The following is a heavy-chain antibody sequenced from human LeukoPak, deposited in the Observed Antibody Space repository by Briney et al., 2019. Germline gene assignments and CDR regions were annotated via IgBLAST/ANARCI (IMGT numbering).Heavy chain of an antibody. CDR3: ARGGYSYGPSDYYFDY. Sequence: KPSETLSLTCTVSGGSISSYYWSWIRQSPGKGLEWIGYIYYSGFTNYNPSLKSRVTISVDTSKNQFSLKLSSVIAADTAVYYCARGGYSYGPSDYYFDYWGQGTLVTVSS. CDR2: IYYSGFT. D-gene: IGHD5-18*01. V-gene: IGHV4-59*01. CDR1: GGSISSYY. J-gene: IGHJ4*02.